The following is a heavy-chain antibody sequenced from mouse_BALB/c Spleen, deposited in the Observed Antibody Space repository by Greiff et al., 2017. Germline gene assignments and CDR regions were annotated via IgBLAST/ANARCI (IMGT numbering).Heavy chain of an antibody. CDR3: AREGTTAPFDY. CDR2: ILPGSGST. CDR1: GYTFSSYW. V-gene: IGHV1-9*01. D-gene: IGHD1-2*01. Sequence: QVQLKESGAELMKPGASVKISCKATGYTFSSYWIEWVKQRPGHGLEWIGEILPGSGSTNYNEKFKGKATFTADTSSNTAYMQLSSLTSEDSAVYYCAREGTTAPFDYWGQGTTLTVSS. J-gene: IGHJ2*01.